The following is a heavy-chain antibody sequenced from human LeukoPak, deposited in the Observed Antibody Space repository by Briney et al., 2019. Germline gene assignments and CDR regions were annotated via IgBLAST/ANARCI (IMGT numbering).Heavy chain of an antibody. CDR2: INHSGST. CDR1: GGSFSGYY. CDR3: AREKGRITMVRGVRVFDY. Sequence: PSATLSLTCAAYGGSFSGYYWSWIRPPPGKGLEWIGEINHSGSTNYNQSLKSRVTISVDTSKNQFSLKLSSVTAADTAVYYCAREKGRITMVRGVRVFDYWGQGTLVTVSS. V-gene: IGHV4-34*01. D-gene: IGHD3-10*01. J-gene: IGHJ4*02.